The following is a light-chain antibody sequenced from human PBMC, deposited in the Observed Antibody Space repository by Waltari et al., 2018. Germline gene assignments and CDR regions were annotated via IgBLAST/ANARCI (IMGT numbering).Light chain of an antibody. Sequence: QSALTQPPSASGSPGQSVTISCTGTSSDIGGNNYVSWYQHHPDKAPRPMIYEFNTRPSGVPDRFSGSKSGNTASLTVSGLQAEDEADYYCCSSAGRNNLRVFGGGTKLTVL. J-gene: IGLJ3*02. V-gene: IGLV2-8*01. CDR2: EFN. CDR1: SSDIGGNNY. CDR3: CSSAGRNNLRV.